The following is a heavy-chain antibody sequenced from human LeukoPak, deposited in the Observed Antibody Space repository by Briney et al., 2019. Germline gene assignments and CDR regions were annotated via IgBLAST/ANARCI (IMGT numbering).Heavy chain of an antibody. CDR2: ISSSSSYI. J-gene: IGHJ4*02. CDR1: GFTFSSYG. D-gene: IGHD6-6*01. CDR3: AKEVQLLPFDY. Sequence: GGSLRLSCAASGFTFSSYGMHWVRQAPGKGLEWVSSISSSSSYIYYADSVKGRFTISRDNSKNTVYLQMNSLRPEDTAVYYCAKEVQLLPFDYWGQGTLVTVSS. V-gene: IGHV3-21*01.